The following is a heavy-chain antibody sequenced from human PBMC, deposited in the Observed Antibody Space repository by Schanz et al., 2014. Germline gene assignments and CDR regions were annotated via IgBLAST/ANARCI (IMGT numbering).Heavy chain of an antibody. CDR1: TYTFSTYY. J-gene: IGHJ6*02. V-gene: IGHV1-46*01. CDR3: ATEAIRQTYNYYGMDV. Sequence: QVQLVQSGAEVKKPGASVKVSCKASTYTFSTYYIHWVRQAPGQGLEWMGVINPSGGSTNYAQKFQGRGRMTRDTSTSTVYMELSSLRSEDTAVFYCATEAIRQTYNYYGMDVWGQGTTVTVSS. D-gene: IGHD3-3*01. CDR2: INPSGGST.